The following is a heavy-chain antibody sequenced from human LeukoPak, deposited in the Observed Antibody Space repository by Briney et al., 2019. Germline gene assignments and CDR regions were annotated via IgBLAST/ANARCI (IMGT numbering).Heavy chain of an antibody. CDR2: IYYSGST. D-gene: IGHD3-9*01. Sequence: SETLSLTCTVSGGSISSSSYYWGWIRQPPGKGLEWIGSIYYSGSTYYNPSLKSRVTISVDTSKNQFSLKLSSVTAADTAVYYCARRALRYFDWLLRGVFFDIWGQGTMVTVSP. V-gene: IGHV4-39*01. J-gene: IGHJ3*02. CDR1: GGSISSSSYY. CDR3: ARRALRYFDWLLRGVFFDI.